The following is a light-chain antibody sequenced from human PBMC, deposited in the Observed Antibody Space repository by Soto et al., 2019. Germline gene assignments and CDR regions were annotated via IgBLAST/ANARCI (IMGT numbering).Light chain of an antibody. Sequence: DIRMTQSPSSVSASVGDRVTITCRASQGISSWLAWYQKKTGKAPKLLIYAASSLQSGVPSRLRGSGYGTDLTITISSMQNEDFETYYCQQANSFPLTFGGGTKVDIK. J-gene: IGKJ4*01. CDR2: AAS. V-gene: IGKV1-12*01. CDR3: QQANSFPLT. CDR1: QGISSW.